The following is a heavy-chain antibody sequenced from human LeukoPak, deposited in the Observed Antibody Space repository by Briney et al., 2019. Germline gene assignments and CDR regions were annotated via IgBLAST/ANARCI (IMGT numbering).Heavy chain of an antibody. J-gene: IGHJ5*02. CDR3: ARDGRSSTSYNWFDP. D-gene: IGHD2-2*01. CDR2: IIPIFGTA. Sequence: SVKVSCKASGGAFSSYAISWVRQAPGQGLEWMGGIIPIFGTANYAQKFQGRVTITADKSTSTAYMELSSLRSEDTAVYYCARDGRSSTSYNWFDPWGQGTLVTVSS. CDR1: GGAFSSYA. V-gene: IGHV1-69*06.